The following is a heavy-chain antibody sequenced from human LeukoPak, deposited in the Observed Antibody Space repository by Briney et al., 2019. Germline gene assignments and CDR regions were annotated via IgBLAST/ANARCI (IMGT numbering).Heavy chain of an antibody. J-gene: IGHJ6*03. Sequence: ASVKVSCKASTDTFTGHYIHWVRQAPGQGLEWMGYVNPSSGRTVYTQRFQGRVNMTRDVSATTVYLEVSGLRSEDTAVYFCAREPYYYYYMDVWAKGPRSPSP. V-gene: IGHV1-46*01. CDR3: AREPYYYYYMDV. CDR2: VNPSSGRT. CDR1: TDTFTGHY.